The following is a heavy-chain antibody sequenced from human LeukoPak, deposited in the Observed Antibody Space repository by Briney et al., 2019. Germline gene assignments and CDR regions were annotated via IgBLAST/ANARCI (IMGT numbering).Heavy chain of an antibody. CDR2: TYYPGNP. CDR3: AREDNYGDYIDY. V-gene: IGHV4-61*01. CDR1: GGSVRSGSDY. J-gene: IGHJ4*02. D-gene: IGHD4-17*01. Sequence: SETLSLTCTVSGGSVRSGSDYWTWIRQPPGKGLEWIVYTYYPGNPNHHPHLKSRVTISVDTSKNQFSLKLSSVTAADTAIYYCAREDNYGDYIDYWGQGTLVTVSS.